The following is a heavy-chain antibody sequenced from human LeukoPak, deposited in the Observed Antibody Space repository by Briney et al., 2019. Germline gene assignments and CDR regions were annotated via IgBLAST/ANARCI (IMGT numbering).Heavy chain of an antibody. J-gene: IGHJ4*02. CDR2: ITSNSGYV. Sequence: GGSLRLSCTVSGFIFEDYAMHWVRQVPGKGLAWVSSITSNSGYVAYADSVKGRFSISRDNAKNSLYLQMNSLRTEDMAVYYCVQDSYAISSSGSTFASWGQGTLVTVSS. CDR1: GFIFEDYA. CDR3: VQDSYAISSSGSTFAS. D-gene: IGHD2-2*01. V-gene: IGHV3-9*03.